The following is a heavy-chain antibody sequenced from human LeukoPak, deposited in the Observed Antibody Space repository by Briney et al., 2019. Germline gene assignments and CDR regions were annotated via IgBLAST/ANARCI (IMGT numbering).Heavy chain of an antibody. CDR1: GGSITGYY. Sequence: PSETLSLTCTVSGGSITGYYWNWIRQPAGQGLEWLGRVYSSGVGNYNPSLTSRVTMSVDTSKNQFPLKLTSLTAADTAVYYCAREEFLHEIDSSGYFVYWGQGTLVTVSS. V-gene: IGHV4-4*07. CDR2: VYSSGVG. J-gene: IGHJ4*02. CDR3: AREEFLHEIDSSGYFVY. D-gene: IGHD3-22*01.